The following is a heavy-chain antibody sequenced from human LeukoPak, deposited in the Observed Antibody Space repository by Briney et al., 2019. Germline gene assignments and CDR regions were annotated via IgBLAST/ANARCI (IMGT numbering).Heavy chain of an antibody. D-gene: IGHD3-22*01. CDR2: IYPNSGGT. J-gene: IGHJ1*01. Sequence: GASVKVSCKASGYTFTGYYMHWVRQAPGQGLEWMGWIYPNSGGTNYAQKFQGRVTMTRDTSISTAYMELSRLRSDDTAVYYCAREDLYYYDSSGSEYFQHWGQGTLVTVSS. V-gene: IGHV1-2*02. CDR3: AREDLYYYDSSGSEYFQH. CDR1: GYTFTGYY.